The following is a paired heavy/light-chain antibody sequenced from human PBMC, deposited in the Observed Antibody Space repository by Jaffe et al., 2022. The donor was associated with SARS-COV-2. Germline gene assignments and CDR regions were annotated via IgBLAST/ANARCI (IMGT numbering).Heavy chain of an antibody. V-gene: IGHV3-30*18. CDR2: ISYDGTDK. CDR3: AKGAGIYTYDNSGHSIHYGMDV. Sequence: QVQLVESGGGVVQPGRSLRLSCEASGFTFSSYAMHWVRQAPGKGLEWVAVISYDGTDKRHADSVKGRFTISRDNSKNTLYLQMNSLRAEDTAVYYCAKGAGIYTYDNSGHSIHYGMDVWGQGTTVAVSS. D-gene: IGHD3-22*01. J-gene: IGHJ6*02. CDR1: GFTFSSYA.
Light chain of an antibody. J-gene: IGKJ3*01. CDR3: QQYYGPLFT. V-gene: IGKV4-1*01. CDR2: WAS. Sequence: DIVMTQSPDTLAVSLGERATINCKSSQTVLYSSNNENYLAWYQQKPGQPPRLLIYWASIRESGVPDRFSGSGSGTDFTLTISSLQAEDVAVYYCQQYYGPLFTFGPGTKVEIK. CDR1: QTVLYSSNNENY.